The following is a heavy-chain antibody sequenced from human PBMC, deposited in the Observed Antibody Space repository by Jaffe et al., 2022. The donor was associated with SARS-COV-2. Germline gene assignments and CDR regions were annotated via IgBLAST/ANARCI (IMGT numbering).Heavy chain of an antibody. V-gene: IGHV3-21*01. D-gene: IGHD3-3*01. CDR1: GFTFSSYS. CDR2: ISSSSSYI. Sequence: EVQLVESGGGLVKPGGSLRLSCAASGFTFSSYSMNWVRQAPGKGLEWVSSISSSSSYIYYADSVKGRFTISRDNAKNSLYLQMNSLRAEDTAVYYCARSGAIFGVGNYYYYGMDVWGQGTTVTVSS. J-gene: IGHJ6*02. CDR3: ARSGAIFGVGNYYYYGMDV.